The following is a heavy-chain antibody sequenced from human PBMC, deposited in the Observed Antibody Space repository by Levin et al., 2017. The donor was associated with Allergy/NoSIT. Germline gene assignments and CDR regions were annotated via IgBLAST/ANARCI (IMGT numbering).Heavy chain of an antibody. V-gene: IGHV3-49*03. J-gene: IGHJ4*02. CDR3: TRVAQWNFLFDY. CDR2: IRSKAYGGTT. CDR1: GFTFGDYA. Sequence: GESLKISCTASGFTFGDYAMSWFRQAPGKGLEWVGFIRSKAYGGTTEYAASVKGRFTISRDDSKSIAYLQMNSLKTEDTAVYYCTRVAQWNFLFDYWGQGTLVTVSS. D-gene: IGHD1-7*01.